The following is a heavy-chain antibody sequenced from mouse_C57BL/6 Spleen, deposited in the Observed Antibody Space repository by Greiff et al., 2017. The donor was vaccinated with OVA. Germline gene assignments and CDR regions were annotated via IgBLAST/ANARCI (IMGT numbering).Heavy chain of an antibody. CDR2: IDPEDGET. CDR3: ARSGSSPYWYFDV. J-gene: IGHJ1*03. CDR1: GFNIKDYY. Sequence: EVQLQQSGAELVKPGASVKLSCTASGFNIKDYYMHWVKQRTEQGLAWIGRIDPEDGETKYAPKFQGKATITADTSSNTAYLQLSSLTSEDTAVYYCARSGSSPYWYFDVWGTGTTVTVSS. V-gene: IGHV14-2*01. D-gene: IGHD1-1*01.